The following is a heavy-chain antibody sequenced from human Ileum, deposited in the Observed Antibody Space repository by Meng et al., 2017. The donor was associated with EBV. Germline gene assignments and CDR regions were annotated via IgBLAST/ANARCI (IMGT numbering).Heavy chain of an antibody. CDR3: ARHHHSPTFDY. J-gene: IGHJ4*02. Sequence: LQLQGSGPGMVKPSVPRSLACTVAGGSISSSSSYWAWSRQPPGEGLEWIGSVVYSGTTYYTSSLKSRVSLSVDTSKNQFSLKLSSVTAAETAVYYCARHHHSPTFDYWGQGTLVTVSS. CDR1: GGSISSSSSY. CDR2: VVYSGTT. V-gene: IGHV4-39*01. D-gene: IGHD1-14*01.